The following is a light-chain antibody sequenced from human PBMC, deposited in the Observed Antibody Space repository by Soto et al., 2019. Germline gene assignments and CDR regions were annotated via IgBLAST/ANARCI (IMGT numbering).Light chain of an antibody. CDR2: GAS. Sequence: EIVVTQSPGTLSLSPGESATLSCRSSQSVTNTYLAWFQQKPGQAPRLLIYGASTRATGIPDRFSGSGSGTDFTLTISRLEAEDVAVYYCQQYGDSPLTFGPGTKGDI. CDR1: QSVTNTY. J-gene: IGKJ3*01. V-gene: IGKV3-20*01. CDR3: QQYGDSPLT.